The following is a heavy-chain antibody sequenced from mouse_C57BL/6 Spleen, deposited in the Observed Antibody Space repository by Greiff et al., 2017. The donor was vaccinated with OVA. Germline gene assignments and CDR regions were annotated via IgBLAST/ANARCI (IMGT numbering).Heavy chain of an antibody. Sequence: DVMLVESGPGMVKPSQSLSLTCTVTGYSITSGYDWHWIRHFPGNKLEWMGYISYSGSTNYNPSLKSRISITHDTSKNHFFLKLNSVTTEDTATYYCARDGGFTHYAMDYWGQGTSVTVSS. CDR2: ISYSGST. D-gene: IGHD1-1*01. CDR1: GYSITSGYD. J-gene: IGHJ4*01. CDR3: ARDGGFTHYAMDY. V-gene: IGHV3-1*01.